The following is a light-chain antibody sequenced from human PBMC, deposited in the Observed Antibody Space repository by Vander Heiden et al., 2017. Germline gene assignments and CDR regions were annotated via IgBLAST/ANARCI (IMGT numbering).Light chain of an antibody. J-gene: IGKJ2*01. CDR2: GAT. V-gene: IGKV3-20*01. CDR1: QSVSSDY. Sequence: DIGFTHSPRTLSLSPGERATLACRASQSVSSDYVAWYQQKNGQAPRLLIYGATSMATGISDRFSGTGSGTDFTLTITGLEPEDFAVYYCHQYGSSPFTFGQGTKLEIK. CDR3: HQYGSSPFT.